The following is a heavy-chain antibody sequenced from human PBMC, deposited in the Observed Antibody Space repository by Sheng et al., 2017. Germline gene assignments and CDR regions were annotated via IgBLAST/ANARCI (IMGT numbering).Heavy chain of an antibody. Sequence: QLQLQESGPGLVKPSETLSLTCTVSGGSISSSSYYWGWIRQPPGKGLEWIGSIYYSGSHLLQPALKSRVTISVDTSKNQFSLKLSSVTAADTAVYYCASELIYGDYIYGWFDPWGQGTLVTVSS. CDR2: IYYSGSH. J-gene: IGHJ5*02. V-gene: IGHV4-39*01. CDR3: ASELIYGDYIYGWFDP. CDR1: GGSISSSSYY. D-gene: IGHD4-17*01.